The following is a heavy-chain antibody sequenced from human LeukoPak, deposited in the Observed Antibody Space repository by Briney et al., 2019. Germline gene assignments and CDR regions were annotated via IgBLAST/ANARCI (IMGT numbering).Heavy chain of an antibody. CDR1: GGSFSGYY. D-gene: IGHD1-26*01. CDR3: ARAGWELSPFVY. V-gene: IGHV4-34*01. Sequence: SETLSLTCAVYGGSFSGYYWSWIRQPPGKGLEWIGEINHSGSTNYNPSLKSRVTISVDTSKNQFSLKLSYVTAADTAVYYCARAGWELSPFVYWGQGTLVTVSS. J-gene: IGHJ4*02. CDR2: INHSGST.